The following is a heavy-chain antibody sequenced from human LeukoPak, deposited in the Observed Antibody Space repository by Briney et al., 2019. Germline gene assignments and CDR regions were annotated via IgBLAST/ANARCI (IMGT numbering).Heavy chain of an antibody. CDR3: ARDLVTVTKGFDI. V-gene: IGHV4-61*08. CDR1: GGSITNSDYF. J-gene: IGHJ3*02. D-gene: IGHD4-17*01. CDR2: ISYIGST. Sequence: PSETLSLTCTVSGGSITNSDYFWGWIRQPPGKGLEWIGYISYIGSTNYNPSLKSRVTISIDTSKNQFSLKLSSVTAADTAVYYCARDLVTVTKGFDIWGQGTMVSVSS.